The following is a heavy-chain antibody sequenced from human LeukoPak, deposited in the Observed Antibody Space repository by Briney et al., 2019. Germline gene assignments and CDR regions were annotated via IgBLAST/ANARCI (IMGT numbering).Heavy chain of an antibody. CDR1: GFPFSGYS. D-gene: IGHD5-12*01. Sequence: GGSLRLSCAASGFPFSGYSMNWVRPAPGKGLEWVSSISSGSSYIYYADSLKGRFTVSRDNAENSLYLQMNTLRAEDTAVYYCARGPPHLVATRGGGYDYWGQGTLVTVSS. CDR2: ISSGSSYI. CDR3: ARGPPHLVATRGGGYDY. J-gene: IGHJ4*02. V-gene: IGHV3-21*01.